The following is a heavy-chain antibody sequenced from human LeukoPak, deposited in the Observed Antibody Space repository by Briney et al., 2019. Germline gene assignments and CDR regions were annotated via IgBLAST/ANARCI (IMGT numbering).Heavy chain of an antibody. CDR3: ARVSDRSFFDAFDI. D-gene: IGHD2-15*01. CDR1: GYSLTSGYY. J-gene: IGHJ3*02. V-gene: IGHV4-38-2*02. CDR2: VFYSGGS. Sequence: SETLSLTCTGSGYSLTSGYYWGWVRQPPGRGLECIGSVFYSGGSFFNPSLKSRVTMSVDTSKNQFSLKLRSVTTADTAVYYCARVSDRSFFDAFDIWGQGTMVTVSS.